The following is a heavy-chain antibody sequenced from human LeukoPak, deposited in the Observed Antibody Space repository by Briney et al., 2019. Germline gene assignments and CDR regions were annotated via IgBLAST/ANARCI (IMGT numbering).Heavy chain of an antibody. J-gene: IGHJ5*02. CDR1: GFTFSPFA. D-gene: IGHD2-2*01. V-gene: IGHV3-21*01. Sequence: GGSLRLSCVDSGFTFSPFAMSWVRQAPGKGLEWVSSISGSGTHIYYTDSVKGRFTISRDNAKNSLYLQMNSLRAEDTAVYYCARDQDCTSTSCYASRWFDPWGQGTQVTVSS. CDR3: ARDQDCTSTSCYASRWFDP. CDR2: ISGSGTHI.